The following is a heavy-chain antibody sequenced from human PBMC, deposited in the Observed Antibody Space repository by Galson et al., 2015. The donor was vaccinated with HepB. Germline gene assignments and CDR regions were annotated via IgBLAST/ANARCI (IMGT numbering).Heavy chain of an antibody. J-gene: IGHJ6*02. D-gene: IGHD3-22*01. CDR1: GYTFTSYG. CDR2: ISAYNGNT. CDR3: ARDRITMIVVGYYYYGMDV. V-gene: IGHV1-18*04. Sequence: SVKVSCKASGYTFTSYGISWVRQAPGQGLEWMGWISAYNGNTKYSQKFQGRVTITRDTSASTAYMELSSLRSEDTAVYYCARDRITMIVVGYYYYGMDVWGQGTTVTVSS.